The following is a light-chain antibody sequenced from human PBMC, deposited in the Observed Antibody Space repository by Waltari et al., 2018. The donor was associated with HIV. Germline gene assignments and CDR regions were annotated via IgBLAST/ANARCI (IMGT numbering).Light chain of an antibody. CDR1: NSDIGTYDY. J-gene: IGLJ2*01. V-gene: IGLV2-8*01. Sequence: QSALTQPPSASGSPGQSVTLPCTGTNSDIGTYDYVPWYQQHPGKAPKLVISEVTKRPSGVSDRFSGSKSGNTAFLTVSGLQAEDDADYYCSSFANRDGFYVLFGGGTRLTVL. CDR3: SSFANRDGFYVL. CDR2: EVT.